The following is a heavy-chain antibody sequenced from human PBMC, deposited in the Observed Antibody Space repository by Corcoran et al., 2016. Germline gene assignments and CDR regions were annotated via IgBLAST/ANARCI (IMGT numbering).Heavy chain of an antibody. CDR1: GFTFSSYG. CDR3: AKEKIIQGYCSSTSCYTANDY. CDR2: ISYDGSNK. J-gene: IGHJ4*02. Sequence: QVQLVESGGGVVQPGRSLRLSCAASGFTFSSYGMHWVRQAPGKGLEWVAVISYDGSNKYYADSVKGRFTISRDNSKNTLYLQMNSLRAEDTAVYYCAKEKIIQGYCSSTSCYTANDYWGQGTLVTVSS. V-gene: IGHV3-30*18. D-gene: IGHD2-2*02.